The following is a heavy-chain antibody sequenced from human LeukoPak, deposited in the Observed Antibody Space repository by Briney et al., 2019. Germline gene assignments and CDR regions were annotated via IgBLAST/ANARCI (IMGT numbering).Heavy chain of an antibody. CDR1: GGSISSSSSY. V-gene: IGHV4-39*07. D-gene: IGHD3-10*02. CDR3: ASPKITMSEYFQH. J-gene: IGHJ1*01. Sequence: SETLSLTCTVSGGSISSSSSYWGWLRQSPGKGLEWIGSLHYGGKTYYNPSLKSRVTISVDPSKHQFSLKLSYVTAADTAVYFCASPKITMSEYFQHWGQGTLVTVSS. CDR2: LHYGGKT.